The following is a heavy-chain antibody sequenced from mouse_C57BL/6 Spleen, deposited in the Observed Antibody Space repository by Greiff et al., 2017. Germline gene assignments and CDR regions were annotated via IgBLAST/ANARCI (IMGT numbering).Heavy chain of an antibody. CDR3: ARSGYYGSSYEGAMDY. CDR1: GYAFTNYL. Sequence: QVQLQQSGAELVRPGTSVKVSCKASGYAFTNYLIEWVKQRPGQGLEWIGVINPGSGGTNYNEKFKGKATLTADKSSSTAYMQLSSLTSEDSAVYFCARSGYYGSSYEGAMDYWGQGTSVTVSS. V-gene: IGHV1-54*01. J-gene: IGHJ4*01. D-gene: IGHD1-1*01. CDR2: INPGSGGT.